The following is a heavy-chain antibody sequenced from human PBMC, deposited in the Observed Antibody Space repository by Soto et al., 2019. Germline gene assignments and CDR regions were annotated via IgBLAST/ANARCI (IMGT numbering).Heavy chain of an antibody. Sequence: EVQLLESGGGLVQPGGSLRLSCAASGFTFSSYAMSWVRQAPGKGLEWVSAISGSGGSTYYADSVKGRFTISRDNSKNTLYLQMNSLRAEDTAVYYCAKDISLGIVVVTARFDYWGQGTLVTVSS. CDR3: AKDISLGIVVVTARFDY. CDR1: GFTFSSYA. D-gene: IGHD2-21*02. J-gene: IGHJ4*02. CDR2: ISGSGGST. V-gene: IGHV3-23*01.